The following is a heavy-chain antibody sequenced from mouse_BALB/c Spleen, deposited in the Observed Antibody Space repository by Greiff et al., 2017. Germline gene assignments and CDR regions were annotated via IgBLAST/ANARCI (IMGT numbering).Heavy chain of an antibody. CDR3: TRWGGSSYGFAY. Sequence: EVQLQQSGTVLARPGASVKMSCKASGYSFTSYWMHWVKQRPGQGLEWIGAIYPGNSDTSYNQKFKGKAKLTAVTSASTAYMELSSLTNEDSAVYYCTRWGGSSYGFAYWGQGTLVTVSA. D-gene: IGHD1-1*01. V-gene: IGHV1-5*01. CDR1: GYSFTSYW. CDR2: IYPGNSDT. J-gene: IGHJ3*01.